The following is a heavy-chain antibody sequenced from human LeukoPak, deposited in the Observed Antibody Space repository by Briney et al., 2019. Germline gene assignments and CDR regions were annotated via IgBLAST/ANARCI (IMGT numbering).Heavy chain of an antibody. D-gene: IGHD6-13*01. CDR3: ARGIAAAGFDY. Sequence: SQTLSLTCAASGGSISSGGYSWSWIRQPPGKGLEWIGYIYHSGSTYYNPSLKSRVTISVDRSKNQFSLKLSSVTAADTAVYYCARGIAAAGFDYWGQGTLVTVSS. CDR1: GGSISSGGYS. J-gene: IGHJ4*02. CDR2: IYHSGST. V-gene: IGHV4-30-2*01.